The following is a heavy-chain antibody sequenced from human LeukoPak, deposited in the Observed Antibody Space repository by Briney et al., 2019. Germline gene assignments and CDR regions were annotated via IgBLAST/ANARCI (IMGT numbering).Heavy chain of an antibody. CDR2: ISSSSSYI. Sequence: GGSLRLSCAASGFTFSSYSMNWVRQAPGKGLEWVSSISSSSSYIYYADSVKGRFTISRDNAKNSLYLQMNSLRAEDTAVYYCARGSRGYSYGLHYWGQGTLVTVSP. CDR3: ARGSRGYSYGLHY. V-gene: IGHV3-21*01. J-gene: IGHJ4*02. CDR1: GFTFSSYS. D-gene: IGHD5-18*01.